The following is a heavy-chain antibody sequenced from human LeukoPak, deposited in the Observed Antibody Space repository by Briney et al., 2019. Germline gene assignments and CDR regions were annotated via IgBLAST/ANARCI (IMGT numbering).Heavy chain of an antibody. D-gene: IGHD3-22*01. CDR1: GGTFSSYA. Sequence: SVKVSCKASGGTFSSYAFRWVRQAPGQWLEWMGGIIPIFGTANYAQKFQGRVTITADESTSTAYMELSSLRSEDTAVYYCARAVYYYDSSGYYLYYFDYWGQGTLVTVSS. CDR2: IIPIFGTA. V-gene: IGHV1-69*01. J-gene: IGHJ4*02. CDR3: ARAVYYYDSSGYYLYYFDY.